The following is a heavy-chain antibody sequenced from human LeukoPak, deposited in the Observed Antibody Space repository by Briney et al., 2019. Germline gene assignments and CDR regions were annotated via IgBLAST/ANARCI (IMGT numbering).Heavy chain of an antibody. CDR3: ARRRIDCSTTSCYVDY. CDR1: GYTFTGYY. J-gene: IGHJ4*02. CDR2: INPNSGDT. Sequence: GASVKVSCKASGYTFTGYYMHWVRQAPGQGLEWMGWINPNSGDTSYAQNFQGRVTMTRDTPISTAYMELSRLTSDDTAVYYCARRRIDCSTTSCYVDYWGQGTLVTVSS. V-gene: IGHV1-2*02. D-gene: IGHD2-2*01.